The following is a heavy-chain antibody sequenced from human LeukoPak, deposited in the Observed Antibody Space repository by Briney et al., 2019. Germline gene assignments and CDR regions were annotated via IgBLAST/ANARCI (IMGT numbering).Heavy chain of an antibody. CDR2: IIPILGIA. V-gene: IGHV1-69*04. CDR3: ASKDDSSGANDY. Sequence: ASVKVSCKASGGTFSSYAISWVRQAPGQGLEWMGRIIPILGIANYAQKFQGRVTITADKSTSTAYMELSSLRSEDTAVYYCASKDDSSGANDYWGQGTLVTVSS. CDR1: GGTFSSYA. J-gene: IGHJ4*02. D-gene: IGHD3-22*01.